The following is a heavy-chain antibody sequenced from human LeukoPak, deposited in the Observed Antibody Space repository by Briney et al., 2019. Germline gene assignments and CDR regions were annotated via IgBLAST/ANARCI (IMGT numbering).Heavy chain of an antibody. CDR1: GFTFSSYA. CDR3: ARMPHYGDLNYSFDY. J-gene: IGHJ4*02. V-gene: IGHV3-21*01. CDR2: ISSSGSYM. Sequence: GGSLRLSCAASGFTFSSYAMSWVRQAPGKGLEWVSSISSSGSYMYHADSVKGRFTISRDNAKNSLFLQMNSLRAEDTAVYYCARMPHYGDLNYSFDYWGQGTLVTVSS. D-gene: IGHD4-17*01.